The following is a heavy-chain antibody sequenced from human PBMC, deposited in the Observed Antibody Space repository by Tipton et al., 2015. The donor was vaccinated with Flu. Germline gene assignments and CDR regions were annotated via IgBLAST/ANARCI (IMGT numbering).Heavy chain of an antibody. CDR3: ARHTGDSVRGVIDY. Sequence: TLSLTCSVSGDSIGSGYYWGWIRQPPGKGLEWIGNIHRSGNTYHNPSLKSRVTISVDRSKNQFSLKLASVTAADTAVYYCARHTGDSVRGVIDYWGQGTLVTVSS. D-gene: IGHD3-10*02. J-gene: IGHJ4*02. CDR1: GDSIGSGYY. CDR2: IHRSGNT. V-gene: IGHV4-38-2*01.